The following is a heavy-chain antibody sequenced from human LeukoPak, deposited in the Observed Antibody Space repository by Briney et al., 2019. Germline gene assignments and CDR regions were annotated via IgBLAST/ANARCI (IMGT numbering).Heavy chain of an antibody. CDR1: GFTFSNYA. D-gene: IGHD6-19*01. CDR3: AKPAISSRGWYYDY. V-gene: IGHV3-23*01. CDR2: INNSGGST. J-gene: IGHJ4*02. Sequence: PGGSLRLPCAASGFTFSNYAMSWVRQAPGKGLEWVSSINNSGGSTYYADSVKGRFTISRDNSKNTLYLQMNSLRGEDTAVYYCAKPAISSRGWYYDYWGQGTLVTVSS.